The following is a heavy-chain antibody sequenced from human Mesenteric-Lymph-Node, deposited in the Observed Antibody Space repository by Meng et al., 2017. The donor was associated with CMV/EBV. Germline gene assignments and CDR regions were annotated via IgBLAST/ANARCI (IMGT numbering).Heavy chain of an antibody. V-gene: IGHV1-2*02. J-gene: IGHJ4*02. D-gene: IGHD2-2*01. CDR2: INPNTGGT. CDR1: GYTFNGYY. Sequence: ASVKVSCKASGYTFNGYYMHWVRQAPGQGREWMGWINPNTGGTNYAQKFQDRVTMTRDTSISTAYMELRRLRSEDTAVYYCARASIIPDAIVSFGYWGQGTLVTVSS. CDR3: ARASIIPDAIVSFGY.